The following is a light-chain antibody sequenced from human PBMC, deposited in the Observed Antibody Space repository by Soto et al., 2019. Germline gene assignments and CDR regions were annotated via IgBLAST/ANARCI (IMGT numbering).Light chain of an antibody. CDR2: DDN. Sequence: SYDLTQPPSASVAPGQTARISCGGNDIASKSVHWSQQKPGQAPVLVVYDDNDRPSGIPERLSGSNSGDTATLTISRVEAGDEADYYCQVWDSSSDHYVFGSGTKXTV. V-gene: IGLV3-21*02. CDR3: QVWDSSSDHYV. CDR1: DIASKS. J-gene: IGLJ1*01.